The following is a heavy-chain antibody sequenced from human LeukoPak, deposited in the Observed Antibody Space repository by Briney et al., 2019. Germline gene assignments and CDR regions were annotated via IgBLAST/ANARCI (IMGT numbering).Heavy chain of an antibody. D-gene: IGHD3-9*01. CDR3: ARGGYDILTGYYNWFDP. CDR2: ISAYNGNT. V-gene: IGHV1-18*01. Sequence: ASVKVSCKASGYTFTSYGISWVRQAHGQGLEWMGWISAYNGNTNYAQKLQGRVTMTTDTSTSTAYMELRSLRSDGTAGYYCARGGYDILTGYYNWFDPWGQGTLVTVSS. CDR1: GYTFTSYG. J-gene: IGHJ5*02.